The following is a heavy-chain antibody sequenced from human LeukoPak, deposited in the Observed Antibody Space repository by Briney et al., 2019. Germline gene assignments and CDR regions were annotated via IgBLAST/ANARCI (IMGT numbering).Heavy chain of an antibody. Sequence: GGSLRLSCVASGFTFSDAWMSWVRQAPGKGLEWVSAISGSGGSTYYADSVKGRFTISRDNSKNTLYLQMNSLRAEDTAVYYCAKGRLRYFDWFAYWGQGTLVTVSS. J-gene: IGHJ4*02. D-gene: IGHD3-9*01. CDR2: ISGSGGST. V-gene: IGHV3-23*01. CDR3: AKGRLRYFDWFAY. CDR1: GFTFSDAW.